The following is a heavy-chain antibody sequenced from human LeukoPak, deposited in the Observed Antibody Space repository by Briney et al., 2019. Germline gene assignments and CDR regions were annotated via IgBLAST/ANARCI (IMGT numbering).Heavy chain of an antibody. CDR1: GGSISSSSYY. CDR3: AREACSSTSCYLGSWFDP. Sequence: SETLSLTCTVSGGSISSSSYYWGWIRQPPGKGLEWIGSIYYSGSTYYSPSLKSRVTISVDTSKNQFSLKLSSVTAADTAVYYCAREACSSTSCYLGSWFDPWGQGTLVTVSS. J-gene: IGHJ5*02. CDR2: IYYSGST. V-gene: IGHV4-39*07. D-gene: IGHD2-2*01.